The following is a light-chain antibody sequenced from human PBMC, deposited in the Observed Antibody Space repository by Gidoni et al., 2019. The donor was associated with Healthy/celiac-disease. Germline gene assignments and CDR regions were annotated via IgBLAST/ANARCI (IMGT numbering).Light chain of an antibody. CDR3: QSYDSSLSGHVV. CDR2: GNS. J-gene: IGLJ2*01. V-gene: IGLV1-40*01. CDR1: SSNIGAGYD. Sequence: QSVLTQPHSVSGAPGQRVTISCTGSSSNIGAGYDVHWYQQLPGTDPKLLIYGNSNRPSGVPDRFSGSKSGTSASLAITGLQAEDEADYYCQSYDSSLSGHVVFGGGTKLTVL.